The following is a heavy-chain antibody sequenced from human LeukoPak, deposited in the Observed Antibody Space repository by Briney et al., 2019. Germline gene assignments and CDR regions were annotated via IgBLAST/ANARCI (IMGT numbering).Heavy chain of an antibody. CDR3: ARLGSSGSAQYFQD. Sequence: PSETLSLTYTVSGDPISSYYWSWIRQPAGKGLEWIGRIYTSGTTNYNSSLKSRLTMSVDTSKNQFSLKLSSVTAADTAVYYCARLGSSGSAQYFQDWGQGTLVTVSS. D-gene: IGHD6-19*01. CDR1: GDPISSYY. J-gene: IGHJ1*01. V-gene: IGHV4-4*07. CDR2: IYTSGTT.